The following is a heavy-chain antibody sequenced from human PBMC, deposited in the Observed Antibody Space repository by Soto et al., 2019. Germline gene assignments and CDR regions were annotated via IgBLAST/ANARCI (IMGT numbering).Heavy chain of an antibody. D-gene: IGHD3-16*01. Sequence: QVHLVQSGAEVKRPGASVMVSCKASGYSFTTYGVNWVRQAPGQGLEWMGWSSADQGDTNYAQKFQGRVTMTTDISTTTAYMELRSLRSDDTAVYYCATWGRANSDGGAYPHDAFDIWGQGTLVTVSS. V-gene: IGHV1-18*01. J-gene: IGHJ3*02. CDR1: GYSFTTYG. CDR2: SSADQGDT. CDR3: ATWGRANSDGGAYPHDAFDI.